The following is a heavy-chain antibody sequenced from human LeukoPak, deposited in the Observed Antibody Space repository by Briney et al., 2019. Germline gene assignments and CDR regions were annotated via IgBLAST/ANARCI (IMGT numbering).Heavy chain of an antibody. V-gene: IGHV4-59*08. CDR2: IYYSGST. J-gene: IGHJ4*02. CDR3: ARTYYYDSSVNFDY. Sequence: SETLSLTCTVSGGSISSYYWSWIRQPPGKGLEWIGYIYYSGSTNYNPSLKSRVTISVDTSKNQFSLKLSSATAADTAVYYCARTYYYDSSVNFDYWGQGTLVTVSS. CDR1: GGSISSYY. D-gene: IGHD3-22*01.